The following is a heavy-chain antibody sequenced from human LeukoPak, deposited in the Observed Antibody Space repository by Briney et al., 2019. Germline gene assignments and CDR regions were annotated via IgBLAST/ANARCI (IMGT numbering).Heavy chain of an antibody. D-gene: IGHD3-10*01. J-gene: IGHJ6*03. CDR3: ARAEVRVWPNYYYYSMDV. Sequence: SVKVSCKASGYTFTSYDINGVRQATGQGLEGMGWMNPNRGNTGYAQKFQGRVTITRNNSMSTVYMELSSLRSEDTAVYYCARAEVRVWPNYYYYSMDVWGKGTTVTVSS. CDR1: GYTFTSYD. V-gene: IGHV1-8*03. CDR2: MNPNRGNT.